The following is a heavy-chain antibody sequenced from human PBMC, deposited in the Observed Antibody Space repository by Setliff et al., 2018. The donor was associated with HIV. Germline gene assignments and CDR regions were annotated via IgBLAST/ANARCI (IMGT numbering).Heavy chain of an antibody. Sequence: TLSLTCTVSGASISSSSHHWAWIRQPPGKGLEYIGNIYYTGSTHHNPSLESRVATSVDTSKNQFSLKLSSVTAADTAVYYCARHYGAVKSVVTVVAKYFPHWGQGTLVTVSS. D-gene: IGHD2-21*02. CDR3: ARHYGAVKSVVTVVAKYFPH. J-gene: IGHJ1*01. CDR2: IYYTGST. V-gene: IGHV4-39*01. CDR1: GASISSSSHH.